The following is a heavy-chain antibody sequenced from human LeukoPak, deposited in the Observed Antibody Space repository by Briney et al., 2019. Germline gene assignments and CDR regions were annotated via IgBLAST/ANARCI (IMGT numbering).Heavy chain of an antibody. V-gene: IGHV3-66*01. CDR3: AKWGGYGYGIDF. D-gene: IGHD5-18*01. J-gene: IGHJ4*02. Sequence: PGGSLRLSCAASGFTFTSSDMTWVRQPPGEGLEWVSLIYSGGDTYYADSAKGRFTISRDNSKNTLYLQMNSLRDEDTAVYFCAKWGGYGYGIDFWGQGTLVTVSS. CDR1: GFTFTSSD. CDR2: IYSGGDT.